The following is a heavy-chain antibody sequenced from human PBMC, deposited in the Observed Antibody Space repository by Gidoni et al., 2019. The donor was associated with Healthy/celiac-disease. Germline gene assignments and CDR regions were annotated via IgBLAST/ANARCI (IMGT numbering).Heavy chain of an antibody. D-gene: IGHD6-19*01. Sequence: EVQLVESGGGLVQPGRSLRLSCSASGFTFDDYAMHWVRQAPGKGLEWVSGISWNSGSIGYADSVKGRFTISRDNAKNSLYLQMNSLRAEDTALYYCARQWRGFDYWGQGTLVTVSS. CDR3: ARQWRGFDY. J-gene: IGHJ4*02. CDR1: GFTFDDYA. V-gene: IGHV3-9*01. CDR2: ISWNSGSI.